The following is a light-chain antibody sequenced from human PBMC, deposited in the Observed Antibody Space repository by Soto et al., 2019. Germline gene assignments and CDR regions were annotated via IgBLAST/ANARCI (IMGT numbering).Light chain of an antibody. CDR1: QSISTS. J-gene: IGKJ5*01. CDR3: QQSYSAPRD. CDR2: VAS. V-gene: IGKV1-39*01. Sequence: DIQMTQSPSSLSASVGDRVTITCRASQSISTSLNLYRQKPGKAPELLISVASSLQSGVPSRFSGSGSGTDFPLTISSLQPEDFATYYCQQSYSAPRDFGPGTRLEIK.